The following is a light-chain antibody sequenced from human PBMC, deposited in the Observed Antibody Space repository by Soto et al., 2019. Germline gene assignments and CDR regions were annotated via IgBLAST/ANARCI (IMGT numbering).Light chain of an antibody. CDR3: CSYAGSSTWV. CDR2: EGR. Sequence: QSALTQPASVSGSPGQSITISCTGTTSGVGSYNLVSWYQQHPGKAPKLMIYEGRKRPSVVSNRFSGSKSGNTASLTISGLQAEDGAYEYVCSYAGSSTWVFGRGTQLTVL. V-gene: IGLV2-23*01. CDR1: TSGVGSYNL. J-gene: IGLJ3*02.